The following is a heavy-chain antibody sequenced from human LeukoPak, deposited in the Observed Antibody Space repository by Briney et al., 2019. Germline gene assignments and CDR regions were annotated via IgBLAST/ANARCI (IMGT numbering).Heavy chain of an antibody. D-gene: IGHD2-15*01. CDR3: ARDSIVVVVAATGSYYGMDV. CDR1: RGTFSRYT. J-gene: IGHJ6*02. V-gene: IGHV1-69*04. CDR2: IIPILGIA. Sequence: AASVKVSCKASRGTFSRYTISWVRPAPGQGLEWMGRIIPILGIANYAQKFQGRVTITADKSTSTAYMELSSLRSEDTAVYYCARDSIVVVVAATGSYYGMDVWGQGTTVTVSS.